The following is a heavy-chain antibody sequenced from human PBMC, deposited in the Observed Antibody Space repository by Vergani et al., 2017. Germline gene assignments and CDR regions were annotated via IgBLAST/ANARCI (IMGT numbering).Heavy chain of an antibody. J-gene: IGHJ5*02. CDR3: AHRRRYYGSGSPIT. Sequence: QITLKESGPTLVKPTQTLTLTCTFSGFSLSTCGVGVGWIRQPPGKALEWLALIYWDYDKRYSPSLKSRLTITKDTSKNQVVLTMTNMDPVDTATYYCAHRRRYYGSGSPITWGQGTLVTVSS. V-gene: IGHV2-5*02. D-gene: IGHD3-10*01. CDR1: GFSLSTCGVG. CDR2: IYWDYDK.